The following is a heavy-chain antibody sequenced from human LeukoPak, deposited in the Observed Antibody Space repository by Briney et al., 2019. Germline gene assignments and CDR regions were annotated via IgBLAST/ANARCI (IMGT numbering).Heavy chain of an antibody. J-gene: IGHJ3*02. CDR2: ISAYNGNT. D-gene: IGHD2-15*01. CDR1: GYTFTSYG. Sequence: ASVKVSCKASGYTFTSYGISWVRQAPGQGLEWMGWISAYNGNTNYAQKLQGRVTMTTDTSTSTAYMELRSLRSDDTAVYYCAMSIVVVVAATPSGAFDIWGQGTMVTVSS. CDR3: AMSIVVVVAATPSGAFDI. V-gene: IGHV1-18*01.